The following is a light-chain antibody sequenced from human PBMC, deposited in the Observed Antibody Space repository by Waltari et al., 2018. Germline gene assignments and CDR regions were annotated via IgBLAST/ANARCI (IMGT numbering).Light chain of an antibody. J-gene: IGLJ1*01. V-gene: IGLV2-8*01. CDR3: SSYAHNNHFV. Sequence: QSVLTQPPSATGSPGQPVPIPCTATNSHVGAYNYVSWYQQHPGKVPKLLIYEVTKRPSGVPDRFSGSKSGNTASLTVSGLQADDEADYYCSSYAHNNHFVFGTGTKVTVL. CDR2: EVT. CDR1: NSHVGAYNY.